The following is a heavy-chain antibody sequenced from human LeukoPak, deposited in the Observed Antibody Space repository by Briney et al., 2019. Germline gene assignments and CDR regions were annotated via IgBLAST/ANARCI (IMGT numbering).Heavy chain of an antibody. CDR3: ARDGNGDYNYYYGMDV. D-gene: IGHD4-17*01. CDR1: GFTVSNNY. J-gene: IGHJ6*02. Sequence: PGGSLRLSCAASGFTVSNNYMSWVRQAPGKGLEWVSVIYSGGRTYYADSVKGRFTISRDNSKNTLYLQMNSLRAEDTAVYYCARDGNGDYNYYYGMDVWGQGTTVTVSS. V-gene: IGHV3-53*01. CDR2: IYSGGRT.